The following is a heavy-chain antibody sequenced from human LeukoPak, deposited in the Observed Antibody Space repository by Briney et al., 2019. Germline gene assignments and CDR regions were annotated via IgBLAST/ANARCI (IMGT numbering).Heavy chain of an antibody. D-gene: IGHD3-3*01. V-gene: IGHV3-11*04. Sequence: GGSLRLSCAASGFTFSDYYMNWVRQAPGKGLEWISYISISGFTVYYADSVKGRFTISRDNAKNSLYLQMNSLRAEDTAVYYCAREAPTIFGVVTGGGLDYWGQGTLVTVSS. CDR2: ISISGFTV. CDR1: GFTFSDYY. J-gene: IGHJ4*02. CDR3: AREAPTIFGVVTGGGLDY.